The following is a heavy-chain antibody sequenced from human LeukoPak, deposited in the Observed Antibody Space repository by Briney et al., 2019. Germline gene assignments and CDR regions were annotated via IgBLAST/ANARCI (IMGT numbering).Heavy chain of an antibody. V-gene: IGHV3-30*03. CDR3: VSAYNYYYDSSGYHL. CDR1: GFTFSSYG. D-gene: IGHD3-22*01. CDR2: ISYDGSNK. Sequence: QTGGSLRLSCAASGFTFSSYGMHWVRQAPGKGLEWVAVISYDGSNKYYADSVKGRFTISRDNSKNTLYLQMNSLRAEDTAVYYCVSAYNYYYDSSGYHLWGQGTLVTVSS. J-gene: IGHJ5*02.